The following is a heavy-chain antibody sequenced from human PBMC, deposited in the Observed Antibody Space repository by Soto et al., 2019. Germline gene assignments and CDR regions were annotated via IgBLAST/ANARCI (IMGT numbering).Heavy chain of an antibody. CDR1: GGSISSGGYS. Sequence: QLQLQESGSGLVKPSQTLSLTCAVSGGSISSGGYSRSWIRQPPGKGLEWLGYIDHSGRTYYNPSSKSRATISVDRSKNPFSLKLSSVTAADTAVYYCASTPNYYDSSGYYKDAFDIWGQGTMVTVSS. V-gene: IGHV4-30-2*01. J-gene: IGHJ3*02. CDR2: IDHSGRT. CDR3: ASTPNYYDSSGYYKDAFDI. D-gene: IGHD3-22*01.